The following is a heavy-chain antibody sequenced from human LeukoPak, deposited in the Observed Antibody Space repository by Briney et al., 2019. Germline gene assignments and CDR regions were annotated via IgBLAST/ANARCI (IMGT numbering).Heavy chain of an antibody. Sequence: GESLQISCKGSGYSFTSYWIGWVRQMPGKGLEWMGIIYPGDSDTRYSPSFQGQVTISADKSTTTAYLEWSSLKASDTAIYYCARTPGGYSYYFDYWGQGALVTVSS. CDR1: GYSFTSYW. D-gene: IGHD4-23*01. CDR3: ARTPGGYSYYFDY. J-gene: IGHJ4*02. V-gene: IGHV5-51*01. CDR2: IYPGDSDT.